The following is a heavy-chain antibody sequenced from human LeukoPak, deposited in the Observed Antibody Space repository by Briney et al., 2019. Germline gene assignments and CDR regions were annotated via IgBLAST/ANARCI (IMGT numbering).Heavy chain of an antibody. J-gene: IGHJ5*02. CDR3: ARSLNYYYASGSFDHWFGP. V-gene: IGHV4-59*01. D-gene: IGHD3-10*01. CDR2: ISYSGTS. Sequence: PSETLSPTCTVSGGSLNPFYWSWIRQPPGKGLEWVGYISYSGTSNSHPSLNSRVTISLDTSKNQFSLKLTSVTAADTDTYYCARSLNYYYASGSFDHWFGPWGQGTLVAVSS. CDR1: GGSLNPFY.